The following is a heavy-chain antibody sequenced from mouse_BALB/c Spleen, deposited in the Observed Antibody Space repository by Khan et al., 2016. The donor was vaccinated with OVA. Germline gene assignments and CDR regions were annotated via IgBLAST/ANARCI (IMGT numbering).Heavy chain of an antibody. V-gene: IGHV3-2*02. CDR2: ISYSGNT. CDR1: GYSITSDYA. J-gene: IGHJ2*01. D-gene: IGHD2-10*02. CDR3: ARRYGGDFDY. Sequence: SGPGLVKPSQSLSLTCTVTGYSITSDYAWNWIRQFPGNRLEWMGFISYSGNTNYNPSLKSRISVTRDTSKNQFFLQLNSVTTEDTATYYCARRYGGDFDYWGQGTTLTVSS.